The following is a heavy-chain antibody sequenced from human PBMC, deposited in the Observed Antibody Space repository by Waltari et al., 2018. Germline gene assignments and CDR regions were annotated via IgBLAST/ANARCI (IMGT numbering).Heavy chain of an antibody. J-gene: IGHJ6*04. V-gene: IGHV4-59*02. CDR2: IYYAGSS. Sequence: QVQLQESGPGLVRPSDTLSLTCNVSGGSVRGHYWSWIRQPPGKGLQWIGYIYYAGSSNYNPSIESRVRISVDMSKNEISLTMTSVTAADTAVYFCARDRRAYLDVWGKGATVTVSS. CDR1: GGSVRGHY. CDR3: ARDRRAYLDV.